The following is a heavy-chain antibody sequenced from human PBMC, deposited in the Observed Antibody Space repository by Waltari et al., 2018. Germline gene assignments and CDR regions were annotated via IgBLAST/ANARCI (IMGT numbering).Heavy chain of an antibody. D-gene: IGHD3-16*01. Sequence: QVQLVASGGGVVQPGGSLRLSCAASGFTFSRYGMHWVRQAPGKGLEWVAFIRYDGSNKYYADSVKGRFTISRDNSKNTLYLQMNSLRAEDTAVYYCAKDYVYYFDYWGQGTLVTVSS. CDR2: IRYDGSNK. CDR1: GFTFSRYG. J-gene: IGHJ4*02. CDR3: AKDYVYYFDY. V-gene: IGHV3-30*02.